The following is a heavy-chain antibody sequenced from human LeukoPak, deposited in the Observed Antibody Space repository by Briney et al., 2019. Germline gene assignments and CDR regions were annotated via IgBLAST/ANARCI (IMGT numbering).Heavy chain of an antibody. V-gene: IGHV3-23*01. Sequence: GGSLRLSCAASGFTFSSDAMTWVRQAPEKGLEWVSSITDSGVDTYYADSVKGRFTISRDNSKNTLFLQMNSLRAEDTAVYYCAKGSRGSYHYWGQGTLVIVSS. CDR2: ITDSGVDT. CDR1: GFTFSSDA. CDR3: AKGSRGSYHY. J-gene: IGHJ4*02. D-gene: IGHD1-26*01.